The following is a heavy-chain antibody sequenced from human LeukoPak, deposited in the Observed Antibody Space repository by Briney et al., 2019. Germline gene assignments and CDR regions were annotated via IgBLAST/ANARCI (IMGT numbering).Heavy chain of an antibody. V-gene: IGHV3-53*01. CDR3: ARDKAFDI. CDR1: GFTVRSNY. J-gene: IGHJ3*02. Sequence: GGSLRLSCAASGFTVRSNYMSWVRQAPGKGLEWVSVIYSGGSTYYADSVKGRFTISRDNSKNTLYLQMNSLRAENTAVYYCARDKAFDIWGQGTMVTVSS. CDR2: IYSGGST.